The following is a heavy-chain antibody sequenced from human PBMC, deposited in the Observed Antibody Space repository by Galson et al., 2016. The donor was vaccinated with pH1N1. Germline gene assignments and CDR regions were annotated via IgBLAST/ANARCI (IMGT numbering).Heavy chain of an antibody. J-gene: IGHJ4*02. CDR1: GFTFSTYW. CDR2: INQDGSVK. CDR3: ASFRDRPGHNGYIEY. D-gene: IGHD2-8*01. V-gene: IGHV3-7*01. Sequence: SLRLSCAASGFTFSTYWMTWVRQAPGKGLEWVANINQDGSVKYYVDSVKGRFTISRDNAKTSLYLQMNSLRPEDTALYYCASFRDRPGHNGYIEYWGQGTLVTVSS.